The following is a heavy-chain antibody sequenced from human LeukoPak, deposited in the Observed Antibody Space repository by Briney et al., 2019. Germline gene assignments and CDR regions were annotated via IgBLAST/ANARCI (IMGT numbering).Heavy chain of an antibody. D-gene: IGHD5-18*01. Sequence: SETLSLTCAVYGGSFSGYYWSWIRQPPGKGLEWIGEINHSGSTNYNPSLKSRVTISVDTSKNQFSLKLSSVTAADTAVYYCARSGVDTAMVIDYWGQGTLVTVSS. CDR3: ARSGVDTAMVIDY. J-gene: IGHJ4*02. V-gene: IGHV4-34*01. CDR1: GGSFSGYY. CDR2: INHSGST.